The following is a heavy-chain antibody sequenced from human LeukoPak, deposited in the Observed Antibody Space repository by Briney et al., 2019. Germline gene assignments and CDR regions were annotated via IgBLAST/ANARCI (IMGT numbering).Heavy chain of an antibody. CDR2: IKSKTDGGTT. Sequence: GGSLRLSCAASGFTFSNAWMSWVRQAPGKGLEWVGRIKSKTDGGTTDYAAPVKGRFTISRDDSKNTLYLQMNSLETEDTAVYYCTTLLRLGFGEEVLYFDYWGQGTLVTVSS. CDR1: GFTFSNAW. V-gene: IGHV3-15*01. D-gene: IGHD3-10*01. CDR3: TTLLRLGFGEEVLYFDY. J-gene: IGHJ4*02.